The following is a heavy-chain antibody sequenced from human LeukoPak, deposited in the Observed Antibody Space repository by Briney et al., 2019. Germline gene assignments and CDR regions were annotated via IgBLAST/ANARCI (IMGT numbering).Heavy chain of an antibody. V-gene: IGHV3-53*01. Sequence: GRCLRLSCAASGFTVSSNYMSWVRQAPGKGLECVSVIYSGGSTYYADSVKGRFTISRDNSKNTLYLQMNSLRAEDTAVYYCAKGGRWLLGSLYFDYWGQGALVTVSS. J-gene: IGHJ4*02. CDR1: GFTVSSNY. CDR3: AKGGRWLLGSLYFDY. CDR2: IYSGGST. D-gene: IGHD5-12*01.